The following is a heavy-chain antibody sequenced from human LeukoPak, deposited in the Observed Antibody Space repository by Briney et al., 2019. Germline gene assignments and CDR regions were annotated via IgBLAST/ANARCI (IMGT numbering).Heavy chain of an antibody. Sequence: GGSLRLSCEGSGFTFSNYWMGWVRQAPGKGLQWVANIKTDGSEKYYVDSVKGRFTISRDNAKNSLYLQVNSLRAEDTAVYYCARGDIVGATTGSVVWGQGTMVTVSS. CDR3: ARGDIVGATTGSVV. D-gene: IGHD1-26*01. CDR2: IKTDGSEK. J-gene: IGHJ3*01. CDR1: GFTFSNYW. V-gene: IGHV3-7*01.